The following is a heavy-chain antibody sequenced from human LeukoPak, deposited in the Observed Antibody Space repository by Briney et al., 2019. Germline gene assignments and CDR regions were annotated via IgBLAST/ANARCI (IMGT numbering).Heavy chain of an antibody. CDR2: ISSNGGSI. CDR3: ARGVPVGYYYYGMDV. Sequence: GGSLRLSCAASGFSFSSYAMNWVRQAPGKGLEYVSVISSNGGSIYYANSVKGRFTISRDNSKNTLYLQMGSLRAEDMAVYYCARGVPVGYYYYGMDVWGQGTTVTVSS. J-gene: IGHJ6*02. CDR1: GFSFSSYA. V-gene: IGHV3-64*01. D-gene: IGHD3-10*02.